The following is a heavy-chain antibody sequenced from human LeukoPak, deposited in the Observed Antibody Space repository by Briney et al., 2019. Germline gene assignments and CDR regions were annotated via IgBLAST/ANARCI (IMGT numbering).Heavy chain of an antibody. J-gene: IGHJ5*02. V-gene: IGHV4-38-2*02. Sequence: SETLSLSCTVSGYSISSGYYWGWIRQPPGKGLEWIGSMYHSGSTYYNPSLKSRVTISVDTSKNQVSLKLSSVTAADTAMYYCARDLVSGSSWFDPWGQGTLVTVSS. CDR1: GYSISSGYY. D-gene: IGHD3-10*01. CDR3: ARDLVSGSSWFDP. CDR2: MYHSGST.